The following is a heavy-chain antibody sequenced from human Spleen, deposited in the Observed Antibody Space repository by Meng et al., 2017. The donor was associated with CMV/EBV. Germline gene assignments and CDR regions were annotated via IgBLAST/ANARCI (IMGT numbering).Heavy chain of an antibody. J-gene: IGHJ6*01. D-gene: IGHD6-13*01. V-gene: IGHV1-69*04. CDR3: ASTEQLVQVYYYGMDV. Sequence: KISCAASGFTFSSYAMHWVRQAPGQGLEWMGRIIPILGIANYAQKFQGRVTITADKSTSTAYMELSSLRSEDTAVYYCASTEQLVQVYYYGMDVWGQGTTVTVSS. CDR1: GFTFSSYA. CDR2: IIPILGIA.